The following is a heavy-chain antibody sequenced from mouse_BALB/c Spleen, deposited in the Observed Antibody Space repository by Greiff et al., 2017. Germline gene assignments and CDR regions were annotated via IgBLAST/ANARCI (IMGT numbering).Heavy chain of an antibody. V-gene: IGHV3-2*02. D-gene: IGHD1-1*01. CDR3: ARSGYYGSSYPFDY. CDR1: GYSITSDYA. J-gene: IGHJ2*01. Sequence: EVKLMESGPGLVKPSQSLSLTCTVTGYSITSDYAWNWIRQFPGNKLEWMGYISYSGSTSYNPSLKSRISITRDTSKNQFFLQLNSVTTEDTATYYCARSGYYGSSYPFDYWGQGTTLTVSS. CDR2: ISYSGST.